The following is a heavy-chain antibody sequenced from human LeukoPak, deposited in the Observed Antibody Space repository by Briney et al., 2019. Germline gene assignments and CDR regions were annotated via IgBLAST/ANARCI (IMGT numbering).Heavy chain of an antibody. V-gene: IGHV4-39*07. CDR1: GGSISSSSYY. CDR3: ARVRFHWSYEKSYYYYYYLDV. CDR2: IFYSGST. Sequence: PSETLSLTCTVSGGSISSSSYYWGWIRQPPGKGLEWIGNIFYSGSTYYNPSLKSRVTISVDTSKNQFSLKLSSVTAADAAVYYCARVRFHWSYEKSYYYYYYLDVWGKGTTVTVSS. J-gene: IGHJ6*03. D-gene: IGHD1-7*01.